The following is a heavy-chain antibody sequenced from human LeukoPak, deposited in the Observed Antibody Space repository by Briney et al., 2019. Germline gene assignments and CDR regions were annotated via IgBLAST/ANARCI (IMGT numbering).Heavy chain of an antibody. CDR3: ARDVVDTAMAGHWFDP. D-gene: IGHD5-18*01. V-gene: IGHV3-23*01. Sequence: GGSLRLSCAASGFTFSSFAMSWVRQAPGKGLEWVSAISGSGGSTYYADSVKGRFTISRDNSKNTLFLQMNSLRAEDTAVYYCARDVVDTAMAGHWFDPWGQGTQVTVSS. CDR2: ISGSGGST. CDR1: GFTFSSFA. J-gene: IGHJ5*02.